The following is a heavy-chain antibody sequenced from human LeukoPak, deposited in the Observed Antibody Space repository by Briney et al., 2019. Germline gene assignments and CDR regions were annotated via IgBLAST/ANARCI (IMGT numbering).Heavy chain of an antibody. CDR1: GFTFSDYY. CDR2: ISSSGSTI. CDR3: ARGGRGYSYGYGYYYYGMDV. J-gene: IGHJ6*02. Sequence: GGSLRLSCAASGFTFSDYYMSWIRQAPGKGLEWVSYISSSGSTIYYADSVKGRFTISRDNAKNSLYLQMNSLRAEDTAVYYCARGGRGYSYGYGYYYYGMDVWGQGTTVTVSS. V-gene: IGHV3-11*01. D-gene: IGHD5-18*01.